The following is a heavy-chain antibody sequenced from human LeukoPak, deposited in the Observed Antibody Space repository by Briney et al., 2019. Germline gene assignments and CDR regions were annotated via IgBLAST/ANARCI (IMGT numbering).Heavy chain of an antibody. CDR1: GFTFSSYA. CDR2: ISYDGPNK. V-gene: IGHV3-30*04. D-gene: IGHD6-19*01. J-gene: IGHJ4*02. CDR3: ARGVRIAVAGNIDY. Sequence: GGSLRLSCAASGFTFSSYAMRWVRRAPGKGLEWVAVISYDGPNKNYADSVKGRFTISRDNSKNTLYLQMNSLRAVDTAVYYCARGVRIAVAGNIDYWGQGTLVTVSS.